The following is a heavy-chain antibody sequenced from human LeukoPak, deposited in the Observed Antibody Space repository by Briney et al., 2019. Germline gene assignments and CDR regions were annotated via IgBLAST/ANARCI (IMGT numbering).Heavy chain of an antibody. Sequence: GGSLRLSCAASGFTFDDYAMHWVRQAPGKGLEWVSGISWNSGSIGYADSVKGRFTISRDNAKNSLYLQMNSLRAEDTALYYCAKDIGGSGWDFDYWGQGTLVTVSS. J-gene: IGHJ4*02. CDR1: GFTFDDYA. CDR3: AKDIGGSGWDFDY. D-gene: IGHD6-19*01. CDR2: ISWNSGSI. V-gene: IGHV3-9*01.